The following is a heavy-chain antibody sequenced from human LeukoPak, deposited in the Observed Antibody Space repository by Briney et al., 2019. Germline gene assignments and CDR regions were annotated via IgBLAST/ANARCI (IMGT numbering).Heavy chain of an antibody. CDR1: GYTFTGYY. Sequence: ASVKVSCKASGYTFTGYYVHWVRQAPGQGLEWMGWINPNSGGTSYAQKFQGRVTMTRDTSISTAYMELTGLRSGDTAVYYCARDRLSPPGRYTYGYGALDYWGQGTLVTVSS. CDR3: ARDRLSPPGRYTYGYGALDY. CDR2: INPNSGGT. V-gene: IGHV1-2*02. J-gene: IGHJ4*02. D-gene: IGHD5-18*01.